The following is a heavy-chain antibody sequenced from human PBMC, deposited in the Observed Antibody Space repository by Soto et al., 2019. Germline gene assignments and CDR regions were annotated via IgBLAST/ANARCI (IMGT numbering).Heavy chain of an antibody. J-gene: IGHJ6*01. CDR3: ARHGEVYVTAV. CDR2: INHRGST. V-gene: IGHV4-34*01. D-gene: IGHD2-8*01. Sequence: KGLEWIGEINHRGSTKYSPSLKSRVTISVDTSKNQFSLKLSSVTAADTAVDYGARHGEVYVTAVRG.